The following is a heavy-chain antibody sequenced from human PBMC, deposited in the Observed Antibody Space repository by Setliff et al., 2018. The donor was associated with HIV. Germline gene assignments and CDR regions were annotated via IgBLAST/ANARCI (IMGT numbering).Heavy chain of an antibody. J-gene: IGHJ4*02. CDR3: ARDGYYYDSSGHLAYYFDY. D-gene: IGHD3-22*01. Sequence: GASVKVSCKASGYSFINYAINWLRQAPGRGLEWMGWIHTEQGFPMYAQGFTGRFVFSLDPSVNTAYLQISSLKAEDIAVYYCARDGYYYDSSGHLAYYFDYWGQGTLVTVSS. CDR1: GYSFINYA. CDR2: IHTEQGFP. V-gene: IGHV7-4-1*02.